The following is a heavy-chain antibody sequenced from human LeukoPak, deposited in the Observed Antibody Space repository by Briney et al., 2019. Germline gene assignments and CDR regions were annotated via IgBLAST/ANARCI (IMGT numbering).Heavy chain of an antibody. Sequence: SETLSLTCAVYGGSSSGYYWSWIRQPPGKGLEWIGEINHSGSTNYNPSLKSRVTISVDTSKNQFSLKLSSVTAADTAVYYCARLVGAGYYFDYWGQGTLVTVPS. CDR3: ARLVGAGYYFDY. J-gene: IGHJ4*02. CDR1: GGSSSGYY. V-gene: IGHV4-34*01. D-gene: IGHD1-26*01. CDR2: INHSGST.